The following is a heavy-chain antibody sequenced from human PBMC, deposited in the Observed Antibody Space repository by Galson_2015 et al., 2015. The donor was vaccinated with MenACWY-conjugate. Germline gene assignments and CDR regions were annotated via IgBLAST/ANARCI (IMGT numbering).Heavy chain of an antibody. CDR2: ISSTGNTI. Sequence: SLRLSCAASGFTFSSYEMNWVRQAPGKGLEWISYISSTGNTIYYTDSVKGRFTISRDNAKNSLYLQMNILRVEDTAIYYCARGYGTSGNRPSDHWGQGTLVTVSS. CDR3: ARGYGTSGNRPSDH. J-gene: IGHJ4*02. V-gene: IGHV3-48*03. CDR1: GFTFSSYE. D-gene: IGHD6-13*01.